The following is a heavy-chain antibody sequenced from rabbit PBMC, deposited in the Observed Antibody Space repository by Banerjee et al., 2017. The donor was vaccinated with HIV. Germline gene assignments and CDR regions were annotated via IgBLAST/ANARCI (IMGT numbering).Heavy chain of an antibody. CDR1: GFSFSNRYV. Sequence: QEQLEESGGGLVKPEGSLTLTCTASGFSFSNRYVMCWVRQAPGKGLEWIACINTSSGTAVSGWSKDGLSTTYTTSSTVVPLKMTRMAAAAAAYYCCAEVDSDGGGNLKLWGPGTLVTVS. J-gene: IGHJ4*01. CDR3: AEVDSDGGGNLKL. D-gene: IGHD2-1*01. V-gene: IGHV1S45*01. CDR2: INTSSGTA.